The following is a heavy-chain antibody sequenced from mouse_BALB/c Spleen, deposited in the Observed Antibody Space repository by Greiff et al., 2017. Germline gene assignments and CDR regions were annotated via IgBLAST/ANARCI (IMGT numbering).Heavy chain of an antibody. CDR3: NAHYYGSPVYFDY. Sequence: EVQLQQSGAELVRSGASVKLSCTASGFNIKDYYMHWVKQRPEQGLEWIGWIDPENGDTEYAPKFQGKATMTADTSSNTAYLQLSSLTSEDTAVYYCNAHYYGSPVYFDYWGQGTTLTVSS. V-gene: IGHV14-4*02. J-gene: IGHJ2*01. D-gene: IGHD1-1*01. CDR1: GFNIKDYY. CDR2: IDPENGDT.